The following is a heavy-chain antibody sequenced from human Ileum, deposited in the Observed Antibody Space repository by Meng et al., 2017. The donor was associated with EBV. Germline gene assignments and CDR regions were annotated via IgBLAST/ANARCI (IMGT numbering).Heavy chain of an antibody. V-gene: IGHV4-34*01. J-gene: IGHJ4*02. CDR1: GGSRSGYY. Sequence: QLHKWGAGLLKPSGALSLTCAVYGGSRSGYYWSWIRQPPGKGLEWIGEITHSGSTNYNPSLKSRVTILVDTSKNQLSLKMNSVTAADTAVYYCARCYDSSGYYELNHFDHWGQGTLVTVSS. CDR2: ITHSGST. CDR3: ARCYDSSGYYELNHFDH. D-gene: IGHD3-22*01.